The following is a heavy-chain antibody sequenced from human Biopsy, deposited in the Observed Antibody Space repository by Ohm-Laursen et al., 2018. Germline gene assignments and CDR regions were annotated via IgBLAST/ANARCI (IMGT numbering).Heavy chain of an antibody. CDR1: GFSFTSYT. V-gene: IGHV3-21*01. CDR2: ITSRSGYK. D-gene: IGHD1-26*01. Sequence: GSLRLSCAAAGFSFTSYTMNWVRQVPGKGLEWVSSITSRSGYKYYADSVKGRFTISRDNAKNSLYLQMNSLRAEDTAVYYCARARGSGRLRYHFDYWGQGTLVTVSS. CDR3: ARARGSGRLRYHFDY. J-gene: IGHJ4*02.